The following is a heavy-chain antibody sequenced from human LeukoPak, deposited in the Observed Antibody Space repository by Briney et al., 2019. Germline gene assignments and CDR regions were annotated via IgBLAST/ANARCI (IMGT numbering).Heavy chain of an antibody. CDR2: ISGSGGST. CDR3: AKGVAAGGSYYYYYGMDV. Sequence: GGSLRLSCAASGFTFSSYAMSWVRQAPGKGLEWVSVISGSGGSTYYADSVKGRFTISRDNSKNTLYLQMNSLRAEDTAVYYCAKGVAAGGSYYYYYGMDVWGQGTTVTVSS. D-gene: IGHD1-26*01. V-gene: IGHV3-23*01. CDR1: GFTFSSYA. J-gene: IGHJ6*02.